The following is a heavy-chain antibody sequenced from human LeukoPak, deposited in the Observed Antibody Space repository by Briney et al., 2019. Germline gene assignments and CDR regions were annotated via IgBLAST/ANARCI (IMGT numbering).Heavy chain of an antibody. CDR1: GYTFTSYD. J-gene: IGHJ6*03. V-gene: IGHV1-8*01. CDR2: MNPNSGNT. CDR3: ARGVMVRGVIITRYYYYMDV. Sequence: ASVKVSCKASGYTFTSYDINWVRQATGQGLEWMGWMNPNSGNTGYARKFQGRVTMTRNTSISTAYMELSSLRSEDTAVYYCARGVMVRGVIITRYYYYMDVWGKGTTVTISS. D-gene: IGHD3-10*01.